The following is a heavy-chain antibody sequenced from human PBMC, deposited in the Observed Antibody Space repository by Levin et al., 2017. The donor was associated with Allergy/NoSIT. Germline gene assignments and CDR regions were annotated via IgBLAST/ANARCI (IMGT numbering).Heavy chain of an antibody. Sequence: KPSETLSLTCTVSGGSISSGDYYWSWIRQPPGKGLEWIGYIYYSGSTYYNPSLKSRVTISVDTSKNQFSLKLSSVTAADTAVYYCARDGDGYNFGYWGQGTLVTVSS. V-gene: IGHV4-30-4*01. CDR3: ARDGDGYNFGY. CDR2: IYYSGST. J-gene: IGHJ4*02. D-gene: IGHD5-24*01. CDR1: GGSISSGDYY.